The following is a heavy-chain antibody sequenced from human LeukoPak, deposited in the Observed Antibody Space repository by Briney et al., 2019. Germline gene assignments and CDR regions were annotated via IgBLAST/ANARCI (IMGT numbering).Heavy chain of an antibody. CDR1: GFTFSSYS. D-gene: IGHD2-8*01. CDR2: ISSSSSYI. J-gene: IGHJ4*02. Sequence: PGGSLRLSCAASGFTFSSYSMNWVRQAPGRGLEWVSSISSSSSYIYYADSVKGRLTISRDNAKNSLYLQMNSLRAEDTAVYYCARVMRYYFDYWGQGTLVTVSS. V-gene: IGHV3-21*01. CDR3: ARVMRYYFDY.